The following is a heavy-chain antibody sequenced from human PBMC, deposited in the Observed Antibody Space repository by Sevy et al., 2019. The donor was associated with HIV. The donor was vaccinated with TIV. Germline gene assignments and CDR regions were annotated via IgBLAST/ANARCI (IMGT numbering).Heavy chain of an antibody. CDR3: AGYSSSSKGGYYYYGMDV. V-gene: IGHV3-21*01. Sequence: GGSLRLSCAASGFTFSSYSMNWVRQAPGKGLEWVSSISSSSSYIYYADSVKGRFTISRDNAKNSLYLKMNSLRAEDTAVYYCAGYSSSSKGGYYYYGMDVWGQGTTVTVSS. CDR1: GFTFSSYS. D-gene: IGHD6-6*01. CDR2: ISSSSSYI. J-gene: IGHJ6*02.